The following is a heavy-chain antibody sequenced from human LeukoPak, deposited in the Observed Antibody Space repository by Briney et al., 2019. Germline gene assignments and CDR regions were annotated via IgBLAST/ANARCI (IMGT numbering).Heavy chain of an antibody. Sequence: PGGSLRLSCTASGFTFSSYTMSWVRQAPGEGLEWLSAINGRGITYYAGSVKGRFTISRGNSENTLYLQMNSLTVDDTAVYFCAKERQTGDYFTSDYWGQGTLVTVSS. V-gene: IGHV3-23*01. J-gene: IGHJ4*02. CDR2: INGRGIT. D-gene: IGHD4-17*01. CDR3: AKERQTGDYFTSDY. CDR1: GFTFSSYT.